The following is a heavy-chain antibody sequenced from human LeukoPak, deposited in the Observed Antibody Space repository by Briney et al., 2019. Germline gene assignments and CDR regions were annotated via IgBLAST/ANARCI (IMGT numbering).Heavy chain of an antibody. V-gene: IGHV1-3*01. CDR2: INAGNGNT. D-gene: IGHD2-2*01. Sequence: GASVKVSGKASGYTFTSYAMHWVRQAPGQRLEWMGWINAGNGNTKYSQKFQGRVTITRDTSASIAYMELSSLRSEDTAVYYCARVNSSCSSTSCYYWYFDLWGRGTLVTVSS. CDR3: ARVNSSCSSTSCYYWYFDL. J-gene: IGHJ2*01. CDR1: GYTFTSYA.